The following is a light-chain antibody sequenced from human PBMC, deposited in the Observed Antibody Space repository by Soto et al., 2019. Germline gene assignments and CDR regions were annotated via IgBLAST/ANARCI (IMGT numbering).Light chain of an antibody. J-gene: IGLJ1*01. Sequence: VLTQPPSASGTPGQRVTISCSGSSSNIGSNYVYWYQQLPGTAPKLLIYKNNQRPSGVPDRFSGSKSGTSASLAISGLRSEDEADYYCAAWDDSLSGYVFGTGTKVTVL. CDR3: AAWDDSLSGYV. V-gene: IGLV1-47*01. CDR2: KNN. CDR1: SSNIGSNY.